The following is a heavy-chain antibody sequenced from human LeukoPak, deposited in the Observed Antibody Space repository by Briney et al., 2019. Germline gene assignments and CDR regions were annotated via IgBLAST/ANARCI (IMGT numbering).Heavy chain of an antibody. CDR3: ARDPRGYYGSGSYYVDY. D-gene: IGHD3-10*01. Sequence: GGSLRLSCAASGFTFSSYSMNWVRQAPGKGLEWVSYISSSSSTIYYAVSVKGRFTISRDNAKNSLYLQMNSLRAEDTAVYYCARDPRGYYGSGSYYVDYWGQGTLVTVSS. CDR1: GFTFSSYS. V-gene: IGHV3-48*04. J-gene: IGHJ4*02. CDR2: ISSSSSTI.